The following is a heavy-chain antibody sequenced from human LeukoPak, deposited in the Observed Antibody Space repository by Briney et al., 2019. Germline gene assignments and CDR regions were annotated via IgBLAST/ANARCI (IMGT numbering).Heavy chain of an antibody. CDR1: GYSFTSYW. CDR3: ATQKSSSTSSYPYGMDV. J-gene: IGHJ6*02. D-gene: IGHD2-2*01. V-gene: IGHV5-51*01. CDR2: IYPGDSDT. Sequence: GESLKISCKGSGYSFTSYWVGWVRQMPGKGLEWMGIIYPGDSDTRYSPSFQGQVTISADKSISTAYLQWSSLKASDTAMYYCATQKSSSTSSYPYGMDVWGQGTTVTVSS.